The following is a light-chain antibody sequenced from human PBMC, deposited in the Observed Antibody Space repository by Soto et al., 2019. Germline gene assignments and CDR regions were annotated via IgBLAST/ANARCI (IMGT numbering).Light chain of an antibody. CDR2: DDS. Sequence: QSVLTQPASVSGSPGQSITISCTGTSSDVGSYNLVSWYQQCPGKAPKLIIYDDSKRPSGVSDRFSGSKSGNTASLTISGLQAEDEADYYCCSYTSSSTYVFGTATKLTVL. CDR1: SSDVGSYNL. V-gene: IGLV2-23*01. CDR3: CSYTSSSTYV. J-gene: IGLJ1*01.